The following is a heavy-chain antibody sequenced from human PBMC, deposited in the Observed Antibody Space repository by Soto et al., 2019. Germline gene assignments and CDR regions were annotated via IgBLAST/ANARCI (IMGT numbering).Heavy chain of an antibody. CDR2: ISGSGGST. Sequence: PGGSLRLSCAASGFTFSSYAMSWVRQAPGKGLEWVSSISGSGGSTYYADSVNGRFTISRDNSKNTLYLQMNGLRADDTAIYYCAKVDNYDFWSGPAAFEIWGQGTMVTVSS. D-gene: IGHD3-3*01. CDR1: GFTFSSYA. V-gene: IGHV3-23*01. J-gene: IGHJ3*02. CDR3: AKVDNYDFWSGPAAFEI.